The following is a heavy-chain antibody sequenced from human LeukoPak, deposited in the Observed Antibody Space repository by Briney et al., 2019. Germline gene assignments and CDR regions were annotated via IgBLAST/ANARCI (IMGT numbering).Heavy chain of an antibody. J-gene: IGHJ4*02. CDR1: GYSFTSYW. CDR2: NYPGDSDT. CDR3: ARLRPGGYGDYGQEFDY. D-gene: IGHD4-17*01. V-gene: IGHV5-51*01. Sequence: GAALKISCKGSGYSFTSYWNGWVRQMAQKGLELMGINYPGDSDTRYSQSFQGQVTISADKSISTAYLQWSSPKASDTAMYYCARLRPGGYGDYGQEFDYWGQGTLVTVSS.